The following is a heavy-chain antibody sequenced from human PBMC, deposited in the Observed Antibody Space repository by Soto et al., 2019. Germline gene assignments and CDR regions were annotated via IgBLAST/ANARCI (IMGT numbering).Heavy chain of an antibody. D-gene: IGHD3-10*02. CDR1: GVTFSNDA. CDR2: SIPRFRAA. CDR3: ARDWWTESMGYCVYLGMDV. V-gene: IGHV1-69*01. J-gene: IGHJ6*01. Sequence: QVQLVQSGADVREPGSSVKVTCKASGVTFSNDALSWVRQAPGQGLAWMGLSIPRFRAANYAQKFQGRVTIQVDESMGAADMELTGLTSQDTAVYDCARDWWTESMGYCVYLGMDVWGQGTTVIVSS.